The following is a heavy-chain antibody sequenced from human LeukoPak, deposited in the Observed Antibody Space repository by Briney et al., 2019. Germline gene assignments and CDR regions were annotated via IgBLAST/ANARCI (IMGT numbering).Heavy chain of an antibody. CDR3: ARDYSSGWYRTDYGMDV. V-gene: IGHV3-74*01. Sequence: PGGSLRLSCAASGITFGNNWMHWVRQGPGKGLVWISRINSDGGGAIYADSVKGRFTVSRDNAKNTLYLQMNSLRAEDTAVYYCARDYSSGWYRTDYGMDVWGQGTTVTVSS. CDR2: INSDGGGA. CDR1: GITFGNNW. D-gene: IGHD6-19*01. J-gene: IGHJ6*02.